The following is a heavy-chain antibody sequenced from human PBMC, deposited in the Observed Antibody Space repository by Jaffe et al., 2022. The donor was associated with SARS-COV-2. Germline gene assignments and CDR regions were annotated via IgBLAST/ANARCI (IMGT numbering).Heavy chain of an antibody. V-gene: IGHV3-72*01. J-gene: IGHJ6*02. CDR2: TRNKPNNYTT. CDR1: GFTFSDYY. D-gene: IGHD3-10*01. Sequence: EVQLVESGGGLVQPGGSLRLSCAASGFTFSDYYMDWVRQAPGKGLEWVGRTRNKPNNYTTDYAASVKGRFTISRDDSKNSLYLQMNSLKTEDTAVYYCARVRGGEWFGELGWYHYYGMDVWGQGTTVTVSS. CDR3: ARVRGGEWFGELGWYHYYGMDV.